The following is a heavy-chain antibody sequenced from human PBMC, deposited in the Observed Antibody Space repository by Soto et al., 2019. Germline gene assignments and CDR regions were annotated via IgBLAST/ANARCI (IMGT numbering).Heavy chain of an antibody. V-gene: IGHV3-30*18. CDR3: AKDLWFGETLDAFDI. Sequence: GGSLRLSCAASGFTFSSYGMHWVRQAPGKGLEWVAVISYDGSNKYYADSVKGRFTISRDNSKNTLYLQMNSLRAEDTAEYYCAKDLWFGETLDAFDIWGQGTMVTVSS. D-gene: IGHD3-10*01. J-gene: IGHJ3*02. CDR1: GFTFSSYG. CDR2: ISYDGSNK.